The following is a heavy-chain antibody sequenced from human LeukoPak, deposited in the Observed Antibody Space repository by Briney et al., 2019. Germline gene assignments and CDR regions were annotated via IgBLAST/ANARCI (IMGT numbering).Heavy chain of an antibody. CDR1: GGSISSYY. V-gene: IGHV4-4*07. J-gene: IGHJ5*02. CDR2: IYTSGST. Sequence: SETLSLTCTVSGGSISSYYWSWIRQPAGKGLEWIGRIYTSGSTNYNPSLKSRVTMSVDTSKNQFSLKLSSVTAADTAVYYCARDEDIVVVPAAPREDWFDPWGQGTLVTVSS. D-gene: IGHD2-2*01. CDR3: ARDEDIVVVPAAPREDWFDP.